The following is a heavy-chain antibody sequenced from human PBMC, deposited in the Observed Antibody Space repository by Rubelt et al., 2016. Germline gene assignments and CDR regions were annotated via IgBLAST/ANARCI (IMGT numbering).Heavy chain of an antibody. Sequence: EVQLVESGGGLVQPGGSLRLSRAASRFTFSSYWMSWVRQAPGKGLEWVSYISSSSSTIYYADSVKGRFTISRDKAQNSLYLQMNSLSAEDTAVYYCARLGYCSGGSCSWGQGTLVTVSS. J-gene: IGHJ5*02. V-gene: IGHV3-48*01. CDR3: ARLGYCSGGSCS. D-gene: IGHD2-15*01. CDR1: RFTFSSYW. CDR2: ISSSSSTI.